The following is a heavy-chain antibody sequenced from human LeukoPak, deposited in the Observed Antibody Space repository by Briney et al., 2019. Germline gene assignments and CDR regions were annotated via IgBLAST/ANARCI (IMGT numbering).Heavy chain of an antibody. CDR1: GGSISSYY. CDR3: ATDKGHFDVDY. CDR2: IYYSGST. D-gene: IGHD3-9*01. Sequence: SETLSLTCTVSGGSISSYYWSWIRQPPGKGLEWLGYIYYSGSTNYNPSLKSRVTISVDTSKNQFSLKLSSVTAADTAVYYCATDKGHFDVDYWGQGTLVTVSS. J-gene: IGHJ4*02. V-gene: IGHV4-59*01.